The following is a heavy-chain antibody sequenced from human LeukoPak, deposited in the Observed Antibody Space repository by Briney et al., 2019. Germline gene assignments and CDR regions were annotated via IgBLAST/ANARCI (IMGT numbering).Heavy chain of an antibody. CDR2: INPSSGST. CDR1: GYTFTYYY. J-gene: IGHJ4*02. CDR3: ARESDTGKDFDH. V-gene: IGHV1-46*01. Sequence: VASVKVSCKASGYTFTYYYMHWVRQAPGQGLEWMGMINPSSGSTSYAQKFQGRVTMTRGTSTSTAYMELSSLRSEDTALYYCARESDTGKDFDHWGQGILVTVSS. D-gene: IGHD1-1*01.